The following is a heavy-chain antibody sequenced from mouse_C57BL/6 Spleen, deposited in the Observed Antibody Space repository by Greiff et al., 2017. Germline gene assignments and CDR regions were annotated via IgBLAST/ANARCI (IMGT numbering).Heavy chain of an antibody. CDR1: GYTFTDYN. CDR3: ARGVIYDGYPYWYFDV. CDR2: INPNNGGT. V-gene: IGHV1-18*01. Sequence: EVQLQQSGPELVKPGASVKIPCKASGYTFTDYNMDWVKQSHGKSLEWIGDINPNNGGTIYNQKFKGKATLTVDKSSSTAYMELRSLTSEDTAVYYCARGVIYDGYPYWYFDVWGTGTTVTVSS. J-gene: IGHJ1*03. D-gene: IGHD2-3*01.